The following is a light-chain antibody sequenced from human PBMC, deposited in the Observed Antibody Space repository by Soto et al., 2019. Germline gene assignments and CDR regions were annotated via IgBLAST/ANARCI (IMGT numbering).Light chain of an antibody. V-gene: IGKV1-39*01. Sequence: ETPMTLSPASLSASVENIVNITSLASQSISSYLHWYQQKPGKAPKLLIYAASSLQSGVPSRFSGSGSGTDFTLTISSRQHEDFATYYCQQSYCTSTTFGQGARLAIK. CDR2: AAS. J-gene: IGKJ5*01. CDR3: QQSYCTSTT. CDR1: QSISSY.